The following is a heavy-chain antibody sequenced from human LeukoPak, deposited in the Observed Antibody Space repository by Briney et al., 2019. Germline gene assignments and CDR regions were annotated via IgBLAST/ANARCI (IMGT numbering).Heavy chain of an antibody. J-gene: IGHJ6*03. D-gene: IGHD3-3*01. CDR1: GFTFDDYG. Sequence: GGSLRLSCAASGFTFDDYGITWVRQAPGKGLEWVAVISYDGSNKYYADSVKGRFTISRDNSKNTLYLQMNSLRAEDTAVYYCARDWRALTYYDFWSGHSDYYCYMDVWGKGTTVTVSS. CDR2: ISYDGSNK. V-gene: IGHV3-30*03. CDR3: ARDWRALTYYDFWSGHSDYYCYMDV.